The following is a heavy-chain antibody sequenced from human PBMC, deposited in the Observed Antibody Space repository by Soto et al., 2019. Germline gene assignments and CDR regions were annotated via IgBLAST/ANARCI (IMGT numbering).Heavy chain of an antibody. Sequence: QVQLVESGGGVVQPGRSLRPSCAASGFTFSSYGMHWVRQAPGKGLEWVAIISYDGSNTYYADSVKGRFTISRDNSKNTLYLQMNSLRAEDTSVYYCAKEGGLSGSYYISSSYYFDYWGQGTLVTVSS. CDR3: AKEGGLSGSYYISSSYYFDY. J-gene: IGHJ4*02. V-gene: IGHV3-30*18. CDR2: ISYDGSNT. CDR1: GFTFSSYG. D-gene: IGHD1-26*01.